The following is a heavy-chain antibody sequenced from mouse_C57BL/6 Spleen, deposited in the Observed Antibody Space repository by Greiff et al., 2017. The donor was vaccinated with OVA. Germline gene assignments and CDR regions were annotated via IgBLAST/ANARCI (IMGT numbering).Heavy chain of an antibody. Sequence: VHLVESGPELVKPGASVKISCKASGYAFSSSWMNWVKQRPGKGLEWIGRIYPGDGDTNYNGKFKGKATLTADKSSSTAYMQLSSLTSEDSAVYFCARYHYDYDDVYYFDYWGQGTTLTVSS. CDR3: ARYHYDYDDVYYFDY. CDR1: GYAFSSSW. D-gene: IGHD2-4*01. V-gene: IGHV1-82*01. J-gene: IGHJ2*01. CDR2: IYPGDGDT.